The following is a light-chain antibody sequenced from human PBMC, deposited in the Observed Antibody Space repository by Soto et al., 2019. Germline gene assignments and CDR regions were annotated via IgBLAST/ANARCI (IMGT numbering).Light chain of an antibody. J-gene: IGLJ1*01. CDR1: SSDVGGYNY. V-gene: IGLV2-14*01. CDR3: CSYTGASTLV. Sequence: QSVLTQPASVSGSPGQSITSSCTGTSSDVGGYNYVSWYQQYPGKAPKLMIFEVSNRPSGVSNRFSATKSGNTASLTISGLQTEDEADYYCCSYTGASTLVFGSGTKVTVL. CDR2: EVS.